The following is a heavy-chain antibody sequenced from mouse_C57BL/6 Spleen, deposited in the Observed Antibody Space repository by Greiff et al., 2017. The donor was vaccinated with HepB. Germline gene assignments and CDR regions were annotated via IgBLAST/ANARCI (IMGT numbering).Heavy chain of an antibody. CDR2: ISDGGSYT. J-gene: IGHJ3*01. D-gene: IGHD2-5*01. Sequence: EVKLVESGGGLVKPGGSLKLSCAASGFTFSSYAMSWVRQTPEKRLEWVATISDGGSYTYYPDNVKGRFTISRDNAKNNLYLQMSHLKSEDTAMYYCARDRNSNPFAYWGQGTLVTVSA. CDR3: ARDRNSNPFAY. CDR1: GFTFSSYA. V-gene: IGHV5-4*01.